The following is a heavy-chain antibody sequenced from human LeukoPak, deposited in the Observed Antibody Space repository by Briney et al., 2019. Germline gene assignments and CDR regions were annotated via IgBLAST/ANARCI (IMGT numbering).Heavy chain of an antibody. CDR3: ARVKLDILTGHNGSYYYYYMDV. Sequence: SETLSLTCTVSGGSISSYYWSWIRQPPGKGLEWIGYIYYSGSTNYNPSLKSRVTISVDTSKNQFSLKLSSVTAADTAVYYCARVKLDILTGHNGSYYYYYMDVWGKGTTVTISS. J-gene: IGHJ6*03. CDR2: IYYSGST. D-gene: IGHD3-9*01. V-gene: IGHV4-59*08. CDR1: GGSISSYY.